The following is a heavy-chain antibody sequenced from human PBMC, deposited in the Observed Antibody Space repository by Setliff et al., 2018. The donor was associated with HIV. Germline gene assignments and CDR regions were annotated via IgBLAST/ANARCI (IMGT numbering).Heavy chain of an antibody. CDR2: IHYSGAT. V-gene: IGHV4-59*12. Sequence: SETLSLTCSVSGGPISRYSWSWIRQHPGKGLEWIGQIHYSGATYYNPSLKSQFVISRDTFKNEFSLKVNSVTAADTAVYYCARETYYYYIDVWGRGTTVTVSS. CDR3: ARETYYYYIDV. CDR1: GGPISRYS. J-gene: IGHJ6*03.